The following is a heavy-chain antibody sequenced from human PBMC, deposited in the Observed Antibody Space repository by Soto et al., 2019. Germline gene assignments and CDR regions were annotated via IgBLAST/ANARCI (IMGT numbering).Heavy chain of an antibody. J-gene: IGHJ3*02. CDR1: GYTFTSYY. V-gene: IGHV1-46*03. D-gene: IGHD3-22*01. CDR2: INPSGGST. Sequence: GASVKVCCKASGYTFTSYYMHWVRQAPGQGLEWMGIINPSGGSTSYAQKFQGRVTMTRDTSTSTVYMELSSLRSEDTAVYYCARAPYYYDSSGYYLGAFDIWGQGTMVTVSS. CDR3: ARAPYYYDSSGYYLGAFDI.